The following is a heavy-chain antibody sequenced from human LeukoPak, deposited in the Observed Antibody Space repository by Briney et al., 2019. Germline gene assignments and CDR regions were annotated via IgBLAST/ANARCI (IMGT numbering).Heavy chain of an antibody. CDR2: ISSSSSNI. CDR3: ARDEFEGSSWYGDY. Sequence: PGGSLRLSCAASGFTFSSYSMNWVRQAPGKGLEWVSYISSSSSNIYYADSVKGRFTSSRDNAKNPLYLQMNSLRDEDTAVYYCARDEFEGSSWYGDYWGQGTLVTVSS. V-gene: IGHV3-48*02. J-gene: IGHJ4*02. CDR1: GFTFSSYS. D-gene: IGHD6-13*01.